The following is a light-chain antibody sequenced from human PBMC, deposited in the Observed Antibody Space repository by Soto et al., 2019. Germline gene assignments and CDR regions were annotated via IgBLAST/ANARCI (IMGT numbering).Light chain of an antibody. CDR1: NIGSKS. Sequence: SYELTQPPSVSVAPGQTATITCGGNNIGSKSVHWYQQKPGQAPVLVVHDDSDRPSGIPERVSGSNSGNTATLTISRVEAGDEADSYCQVWDSSSDHPGVFGGGTKVTVL. CDR2: DDS. J-gene: IGLJ2*01. V-gene: IGLV3-21*02. CDR3: QVWDSSSDHPGV.